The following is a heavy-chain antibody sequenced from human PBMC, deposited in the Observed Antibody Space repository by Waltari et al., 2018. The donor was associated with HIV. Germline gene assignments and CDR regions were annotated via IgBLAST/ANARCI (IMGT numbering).Heavy chain of an antibody. V-gene: IGHV6-1*01. CDR2: TYYRSKWYN. J-gene: IGHJ4*02. Sequence: QVQLQQSGPGLVKPSQTIPLTCAIYGDSVSSNSAAWNWISPSPSRGLECLGRTYYRSKWYNDYAVSVKSRTTINSDTSKNQFSLQLNSVTPEDTAVYYCARDQTYSGWSSFDSWGQGTLVTVSS. CDR1: GDSVSSNSAA. CDR3: ARDQTYSGWSSFDS. D-gene: IGHD6-19*01.